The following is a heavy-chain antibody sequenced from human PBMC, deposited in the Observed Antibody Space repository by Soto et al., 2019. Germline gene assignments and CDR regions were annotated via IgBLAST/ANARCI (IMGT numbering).Heavy chain of an antibody. Sequence: GGSLRLFCAASGFTFSTYGMHWVRQAPGKGLEWVAVISYDAKHKYYADSLRGRFTISRDNAKNSLYLQMNSLRAEDTAVYYCASLFVDTADYWGQGTLVTVSS. J-gene: IGHJ4*02. D-gene: IGHD5-18*01. V-gene: IGHV3-30*03. CDR1: GFTFSTYG. CDR2: ISYDAKHK. CDR3: ASLFVDTADY.